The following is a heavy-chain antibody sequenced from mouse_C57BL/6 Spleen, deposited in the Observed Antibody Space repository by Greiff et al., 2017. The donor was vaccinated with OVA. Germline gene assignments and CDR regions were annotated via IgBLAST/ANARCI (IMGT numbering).Heavy chain of an antibody. J-gene: IGHJ4*01. D-gene: IGHD1-1*01. CDR3: TVVATNYAMDY. Sequence: EVQLQQSGAELVRPGASVKLSCTASGFNIKDDYMHWVKQRPEQGLEWIGWIDPENGDTEYASKFQGKATITADTSSNTAYLQLSSLTSEDTAVYYCTVVATNYAMDYWGQGTSVTVSS. CDR2: IDPENGDT. CDR1: GFNIKDDY. V-gene: IGHV14-4*01.